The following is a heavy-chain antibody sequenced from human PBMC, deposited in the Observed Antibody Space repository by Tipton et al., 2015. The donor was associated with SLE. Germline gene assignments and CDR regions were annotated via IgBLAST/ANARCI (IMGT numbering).Heavy chain of an antibody. CDR3: ARDIWSGYGMDV. J-gene: IGHJ6*02. V-gene: IGHV3-48*01. CDR2: ISSSSSTI. CDR1: GFTFSSYS. Sequence: SLRLSCTASGFTFSSYSMNWVRQAPGKGLEWVSYISSSSSTIYYADSVKGRFTISRDNAKNSLYLQMNSLRAEDTAVYYCARDIWSGYGMDVWGQGTTVTVSS. D-gene: IGHD3-3*01.